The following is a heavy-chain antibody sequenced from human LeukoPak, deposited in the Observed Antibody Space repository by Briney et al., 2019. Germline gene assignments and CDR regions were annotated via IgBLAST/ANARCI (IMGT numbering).Heavy chain of an antibody. CDR2: ISSSSSYI. Sequence: PGGSLRLSCAASGFTFSDAWMSWVHQAPGKGLEWVSSISSSSSYIYYADSVKGRFTISRDNSKNTLYLQMNSLGAEDTAVYYCAKGGYGGRRDYYYYYYMDVWGKGTTVTISS. CDR1: GFTFSDAW. J-gene: IGHJ6*03. CDR3: AKGGYGGRRDYYYYYYMDV. V-gene: IGHV3-21*04. D-gene: IGHD4-23*01.